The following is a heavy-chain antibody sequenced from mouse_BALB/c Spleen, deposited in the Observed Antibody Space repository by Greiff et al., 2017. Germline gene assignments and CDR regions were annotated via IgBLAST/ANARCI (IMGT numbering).Heavy chain of an antibody. J-gene: IGHJ4*01. V-gene: IGHV7-3*02. CDR1: GFTFTDYY. CDR3: ARDGNLYYYAMDY. D-gene: IGHD2-1*01. Sequence: EVQLQESGGGLVQPGGSLRLSCATSGFTFTDYYMSWVRQPPGKALEWLGFIRNKANGYTTEYSASVKGRFTISRDNSQSILYLQMNTLRAEDSATYYCARDGNLYYYAMDYWGQGTSVTVSS. CDR2: IRNKANGYTT.